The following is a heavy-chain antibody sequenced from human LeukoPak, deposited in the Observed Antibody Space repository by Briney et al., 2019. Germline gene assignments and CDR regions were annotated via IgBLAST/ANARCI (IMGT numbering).Heavy chain of an antibody. D-gene: IGHD2-2*01. V-gene: IGHV4-34*01. Sequence: SETLSLTCAVYGESFSGYYWSWIRQPPGKGLEWIGEINHSGSTNYNPSLKSRVTISVDTSKNQFSLKLSSVTAADTAVYYCARETVVVPATSSRYYYYYYMDVWGKGTTVTVSS. CDR2: INHSGST. CDR3: ARETVVVPATSSRYYYYYYMDV. CDR1: GESFSGYY. J-gene: IGHJ6*03.